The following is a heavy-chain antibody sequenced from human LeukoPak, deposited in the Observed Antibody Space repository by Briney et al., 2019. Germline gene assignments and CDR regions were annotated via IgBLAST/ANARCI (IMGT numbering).Heavy chain of an antibody. CDR3: ARDRTVDTAMVRSAFDI. CDR1: GGTFSSYA. CDR2: IIPIFGTA. V-gene: IGHV1-69*05. D-gene: IGHD5-18*01. J-gene: IGHJ3*02. Sequence: SVKLSCKASGGTFSSYAISWVRQAPGQGLEWMGGIIPIFGTANYAQKFQSRVTITTDESTSTAYMELSSLRSEDTAVYYCARDRTVDTAMVRSAFDIWGQGTMVTVSS.